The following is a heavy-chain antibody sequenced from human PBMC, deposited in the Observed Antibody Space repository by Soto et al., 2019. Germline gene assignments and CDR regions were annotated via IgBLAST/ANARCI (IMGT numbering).Heavy chain of an antibody. Sequence: QVQLVQSGAEVKKPGASVKVSCKSSGYTFSMSGISWVRQAPGQGLEWMGWISGYNGNTNYEQKFQDRVTMPTDTTTNTAYMELRSLRSDDTAVYYCAREAPLPYYYYGMDVWGQGTTVTVSS. CDR3: AREAPLPYYYYGMDV. J-gene: IGHJ6*02. CDR1: GYTFSMSG. V-gene: IGHV1-18*01. CDR2: ISGYNGNT.